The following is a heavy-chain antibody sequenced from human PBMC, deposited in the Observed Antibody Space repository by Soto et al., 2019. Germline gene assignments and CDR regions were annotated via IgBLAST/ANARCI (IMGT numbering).Heavy chain of an antibody. Sequence: EVQLVESGGGLVQPGGALRLSCAASGFTFSSYWRSWVRQAPGKGLEWVANIKQDGSEKYYVDSVKGRFTISRDNAKNALYLQINSLTAEATAVYYCAIDEGWSIPTGWFDPWGQGTLVTVSS. D-gene: IGHD2-2*02. V-gene: IGHV3-7*01. CDR2: IKQDGSEK. CDR3: AIDEGWSIPTGWFDP. CDR1: GFTFSSYW. J-gene: IGHJ5*02.